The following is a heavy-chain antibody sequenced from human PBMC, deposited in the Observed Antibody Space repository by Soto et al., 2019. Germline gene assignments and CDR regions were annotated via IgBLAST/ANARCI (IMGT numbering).Heavy chain of an antibody. V-gene: IGHV4-31*03. CDR1: GGSISSGGYY. Sequence: SETLSLTCTVSGGSISSGGYYWSWIRQHPGKGLEWIGYIYYSGSTYYNPSLKSRVTISVDTSKNQFSLKLSSVTAADTAVYYCERDDSGGNYNYWGQGTMVTVYS. D-gene: IGHD4-17*01. CDR2: IYYSGST. CDR3: ERDDSGGNYNY. J-gene: IGHJ4*02.